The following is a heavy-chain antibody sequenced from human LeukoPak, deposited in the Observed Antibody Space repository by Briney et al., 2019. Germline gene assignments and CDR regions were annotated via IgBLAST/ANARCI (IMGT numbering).Heavy chain of an antibody. J-gene: IGHJ4*02. CDR3: ARDLEGATTPFDY. CDR1: GYTFTGYY. V-gene: IGHV1-2*02. D-gene: IGHD1-26*01. Sequence: GASVKVSCKASGYTFTGYYMHWVRQAPGQGLEWMGWINPNSGGTNYAQKFQGGVTMTRDTSISTAYMELSRLRSDDTAVYYCARDLEGATTPFDYWGQGTLVTVSS. CDR2: INPNSGGT.